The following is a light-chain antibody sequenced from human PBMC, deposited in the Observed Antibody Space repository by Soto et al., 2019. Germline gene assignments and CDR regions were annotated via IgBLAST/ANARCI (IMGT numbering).Light chain of an antibody. CDR2: EDN. V-gene: IGLV6-57*02. J-gene: IGLJ2*01. CDR3: QSYDSSNHEVL. Sequence: NFMLTQPHSVSASPGKTVTISCTGSSGSIASNYVQWYQQRPGSAPTTVIYEDNQRPSGVPDRFSGSIDSSSNSASLTISGLKTEDEADYYCQSYDSSNHEVLFGGGTKLTVL. CDR1: SGSIASNY.